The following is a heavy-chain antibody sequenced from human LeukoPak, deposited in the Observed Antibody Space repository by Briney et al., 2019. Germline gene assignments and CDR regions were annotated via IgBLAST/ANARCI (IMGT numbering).Heavy chain of an antibody. D-gene: IGHD1-26*01. Sequence: GGSLRLSCAASGFTFDDYGMTWVRQAPGKGLEWVSGINWTGGSTAYADSVKGRFTISRDNAKNSLYLQMNSLRAEDTALYYCARLRVVWDLDDAFDIWGQGTMVIVSS. CDR3: ARLRVVWDLDDAFDI. CDR1: GFTFDDYG. V-gene: IGHV3-20*04. CDR2: INWTGGST. J-gene: IGHJ3*02.